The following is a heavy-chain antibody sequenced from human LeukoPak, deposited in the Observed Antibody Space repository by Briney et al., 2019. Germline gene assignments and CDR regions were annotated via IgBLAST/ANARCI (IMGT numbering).Heavy chain of an antibody. Sequence: SETLSLTCAVSGGSISSSDWWSWVRQPPGKGMEWIGEIYHSGSTNYNPSLKSRVTISVDTSKNQFSLKVSSVNAADTAVYYCARAYSSSWYWNWFDPWGQGTLVTVSS. CDR3: ARAYSSSWYWNWFDP. CDR2: IYHSGST. J-gene: IGHJ5*02. CDR1: GGSISSSDW. V-gene: IGHV4-4*02. D-gene: IGHD6-13*01.